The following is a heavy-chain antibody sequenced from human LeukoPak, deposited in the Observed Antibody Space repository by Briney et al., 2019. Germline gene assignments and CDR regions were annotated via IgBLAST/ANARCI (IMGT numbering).Heavy chain of an antibody. V-gene: IGHV4-39*01. CDR3: AGYSSGDDQYYFDY. CDR2: IYYSGST. Sequence: SETLSLTCTVSGGSISSSSYYWGWIRQPPGKGLEWIGSIYYSGSTYYNPSLKSRVTISVDTSKNQLSLKLSSVTAADTAVYYCAGYSSGDDQYYFDYWGQGTLVTVSS. CDR1: GGSISSSSYY. J-gene: IGHJ4*02. D-gene: IGHD6-19*01.